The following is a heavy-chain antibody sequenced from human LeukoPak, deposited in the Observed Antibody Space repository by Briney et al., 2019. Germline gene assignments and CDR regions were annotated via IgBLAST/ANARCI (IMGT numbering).Heavy chain of an antibody. CDR1: GYTFTGYY. Sequence: ASVKVSCKASGYTFTGYYMHWVRQAPGQGLEWMGWINPNSGGTNYAQKFQGRVTMTRDTSISTAYMELSRLRSDDTAVYYCAGTPNSGSSYHFDYWGQGTLVTVSS. CDR3: AGTPNSGSSYHFDY. J-gene: IGHJ4*02. V-gene: IGHV1-2*02. CDR2: INPNSGGT. D-gene: IGHD1-26*01.